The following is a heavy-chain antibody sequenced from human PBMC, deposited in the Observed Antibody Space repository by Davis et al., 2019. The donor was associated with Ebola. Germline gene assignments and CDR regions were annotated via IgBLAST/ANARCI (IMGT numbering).Heavy chain of an antibody. V-gene: IGHV3-11*04. CDR3: ARDRGKDYDFWSGYPKGGYYYGMDV. Sequence: GESLKISCAASGFTFSDYYMSWIRQAPGKGLEWVSYISSSGSTIYYADSVKGRFTISRDNAKNSLYLQMNSLRAEDTAVHYCARDRGKDYDFWSGYPKGGYYYGMDVWGQGTTVTVS. CDR1: GFTFSDYY. D-gene: IGHD3-3*01. CDR2: ISSSGSTI. J-gene: IGHJ6*02.